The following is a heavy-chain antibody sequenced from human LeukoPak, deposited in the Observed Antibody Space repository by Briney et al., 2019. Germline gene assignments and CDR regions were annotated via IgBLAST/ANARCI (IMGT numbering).Heavy chain of an antibody. CDR1: GFTFSSYS. V-gene: IGHV3-21*01. Sequence: GGSLRLSCAASGFTFSSYSMNWVRQAPGKGLEWVSSISSSSSYIYYADSVKGRFTISRDNAKNSLYLQMNSLRAEDTAVYYCARDRGYCSSTSCYLSGSYYYGMDVWGQGTTVTVSS. CDR3: ARDRGYCSSTSCYLSGSYYYGMDV. J-gene: IGHJ6*02. D-gene: IGHD2-2*01. CDR2: ISSSSSYI.